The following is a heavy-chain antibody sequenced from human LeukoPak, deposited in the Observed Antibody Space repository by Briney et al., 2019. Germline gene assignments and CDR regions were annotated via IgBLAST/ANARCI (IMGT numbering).Heavy chain of an antibody. CDR1: GGSISSGGYY. Sequence: SETLSLTCTVSGGSISSGGYYWNWFRQHPGKGLEWIGYINYSGGTFYNPSLKSRVTISVDTSKNQFSLKLSSVTAADTAVYYCARAHPRYDAFDIWGQGTMVTVSS. CDR2: INYSGGT. J-gene: IGHJ3*02. V-gene: IGHV4-31*03. CDR3: ARAHPRYDAFDI. D-gene: IGHD3-9*01.